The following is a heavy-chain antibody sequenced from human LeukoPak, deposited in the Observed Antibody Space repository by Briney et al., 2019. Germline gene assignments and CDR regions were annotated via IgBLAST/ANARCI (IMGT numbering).Heavy chain of an antibody. Sequence: PSETLSLTCTVSGGSISSYYWSWIRQPAGKGLEWIGRIYTSGSTNYNPSLKSRVTMSVDTSKNQFSLKLSSVTAADTAVCYCARDQPVNPYYYDSSGYFPFDYWGQGTLVTVSS. CDR2: IYTSGST. CDR3: ARDQPVNPYYYDSSGYFPFDY. D-gene: IGHD3-22*01. V-gene: IGHV4-4*07. CDR1: GGSISSYY. J-gene: IGHJ4*02.